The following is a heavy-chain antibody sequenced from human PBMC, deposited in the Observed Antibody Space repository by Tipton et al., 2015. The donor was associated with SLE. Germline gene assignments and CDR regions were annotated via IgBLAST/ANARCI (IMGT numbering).Heavy chain of an antibody. D-gene: IGHD2-15*01. CDR2: IYYSAAT. J-gene: IGHJ3*02. Sequence: TLSLTCNVSGGSISGYFWSLVRQSPEKGLEWIGYIYYSAATNYNPPLKSRVTISIDATKNQFSLNLNSVTAADTAVYYCARGQRYRPFDIWGQGTMVTVSS. CDR1: GGSISGYF. CDR3: ARGQRYRPFDI. V-gene: IGHV4-59*01.